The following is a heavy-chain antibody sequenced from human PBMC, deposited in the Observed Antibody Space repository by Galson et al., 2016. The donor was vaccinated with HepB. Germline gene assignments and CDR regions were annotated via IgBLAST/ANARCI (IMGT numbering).Heavy chain of an antibody. Sequence: LRLSCAASGFSFSTFAMSWVRLAPGKGLEWISGITGTGGGTYYADSVKGRFTISRDTSKNTLFLQLSSLRVEDTAVYYCAKDHTGSTVGWSDGMDVWGQGTRVTVS. CDR1: GFSFSTFA. CDR2: ITGTGGGT. D-gene: IGHD1-7*01. CDR3: AKDHTGSTVGWSDGMDV. J-gene: IGHJ6*02. V-gene: IGHV3-23*01.